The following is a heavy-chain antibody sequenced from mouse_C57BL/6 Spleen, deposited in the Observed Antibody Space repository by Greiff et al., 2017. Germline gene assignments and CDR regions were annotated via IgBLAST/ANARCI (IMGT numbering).Heavy chain of an antibody. J-gene: IGHJ2*01. D-gene: IGHD1-1*01. CDR1: GYTFTGYW. Sequence: QVQLQQSGAELMKPGASVKLSCKATGYTFTGYWIEWVKQRPGHGLEWIGEILPGSGSTNYNEKFKGKATFTADTSSNTSYMQLSSLTTEDSAIYYCARRGTTVVATDYFDYWGQGTTLTVSS. CDR3: ARRGTTVVATDYFDY. CDR2: ILPGSGST. V-gene: IGHV1-9*01.